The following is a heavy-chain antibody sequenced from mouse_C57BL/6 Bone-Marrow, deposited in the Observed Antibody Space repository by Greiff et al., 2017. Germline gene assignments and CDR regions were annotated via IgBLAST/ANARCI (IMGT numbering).Heavy chain of an antibody. V-gene: IGHV1-62-2*01. CDR2: FYPGSGSI. D-gene: IGHD2-5*01. CDR3: ARHDDYSNYFWFAY. J-gene: IGHJ3*01. Sequence: QVQLQQSGAELVKPGASVKLSCKASGYTFTEYTIHWVKQRSGQGLEWIGWFYPGSGSIKYNEKFKDKATVTAAKSSSTVYMELSRLTSEDSAVYFCARHDDYSNYFWFAYWGQGTRVTVSA. CDR1: GYTFTEYT.